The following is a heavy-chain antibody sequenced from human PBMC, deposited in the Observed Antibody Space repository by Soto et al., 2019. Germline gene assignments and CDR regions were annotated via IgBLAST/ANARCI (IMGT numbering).Heavy chain of an antibody. CDR1: GGSISSGGYY. V-gene: IGHV4-31*03. CDR2: IYYSGST. Sequence: PSETLSLTCTVSGGSISSGGYYWSWIRQHPGKGLEWIGYIYYSGSTYHNPSLKSRVTISVDTSKNQFSLKLSSVTAADTAVYYCASIRLGELSFDYWGQGTLVTVSS. J-gene: IGHJ4*02. D-gene: IGHD3-16*02. CDR3: ASIRLGELSFDY.